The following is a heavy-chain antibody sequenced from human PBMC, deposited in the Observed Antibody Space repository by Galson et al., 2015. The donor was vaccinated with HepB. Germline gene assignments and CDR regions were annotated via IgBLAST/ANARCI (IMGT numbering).Heavy chain of an antibody. Sequence: SVKVSCKASGGTFSTYAISWVRQAPGRGPEWMGGIIPLFGRANYAQKFQGRVTITADRSTSTVFMELSSLRSEDTAIYYCAIPTSRNFYFDCWGQGTLVTVSS. J-gene: IGHJ4*02. CDR3: AIPTSRNFYFDC. V-gene: IGHV1-69*06. CDR2: IIPLFGRA. CDR1: GGTFSTYA. D-gene: IGHD1-26*01.